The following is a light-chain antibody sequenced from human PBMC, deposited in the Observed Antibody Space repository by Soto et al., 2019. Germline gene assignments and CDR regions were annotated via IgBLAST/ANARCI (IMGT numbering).Light chain of an antibody. Sequence: DIQMTQSPSSLSASVGDRVTITCRASQGISTYLNWYLQKPGKAPKLLIYAASSLQSGVPSRFSGSGSETDFTPTISSLQPEDFATYSCQQSYSTTWTFGQGTKVDIK. CDR1: QGISTY. J-gene: IGKJ1*01. V-gene: IGKV1-39*01. CDR2: AAS. CDR3: QQSYSTTWT.